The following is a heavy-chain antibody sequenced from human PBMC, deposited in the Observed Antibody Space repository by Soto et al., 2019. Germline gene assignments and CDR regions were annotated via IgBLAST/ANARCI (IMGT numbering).Heavy chain of an antibody. CDR3: ATGYAGTLNWFDP. CDR1: GSTFTSYG. CDR2: FDPEDGET. V-gene: IGHV1-24*01. D-gene: IGHD5-12*01. Sequence: ASLNVSFKTSGSTFTSYGISWVRQDPGKGLEWMGGFDPEDGETIYAQKFQGRVTMTEDTSTDTAYMELSSLRSEDTAVYYCATGYAGTLNWFDPWGQGTLVTVSS. J-gene: IGHJ5*02.